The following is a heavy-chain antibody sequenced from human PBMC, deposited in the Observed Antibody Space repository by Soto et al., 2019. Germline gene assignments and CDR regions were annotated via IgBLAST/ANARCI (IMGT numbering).Heavy chain of an antibody. V-gene: IGHV3-23*01. CDR2: ISGSGGST. CDR1: GFTFSSYA. J-gene: IGHJ5*02. CDR3: AKGWVGGDYDPNWFDP. D-gene: IGHD4-17*01. Sequence: GGSLRLSCAASGFTFSSYAMSWVRQAPGKGLEWVSAISGSGGSTYYADSVKGRFTISRDNSKNTLYLQMNSLRAEDTAVYYCAKGWVGGDYDPNWFDPWGQGTLVTVSS.